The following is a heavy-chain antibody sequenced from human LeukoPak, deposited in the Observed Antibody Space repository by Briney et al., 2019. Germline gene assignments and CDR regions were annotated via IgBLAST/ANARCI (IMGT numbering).Heavy chain of an antibody. J-gene: IGHJ4*02. Sequence: SETLSLTCTVSGGSISSSSDYWGWIRQPPGMALEWIGSLYCSGRTYYNPSLKGRVTISVDTSKNQVSLKLSYVTAADTAVYYCATHRGLRYFDYWGQATLVTVSS. D-gene: IGHD3/OR15-3a*01. CDR3: ATHRGLRYFDY. CDR2: LYCSGRT. CDR1: GGSISSSSDY. V-gene: IGHV4-39*01.